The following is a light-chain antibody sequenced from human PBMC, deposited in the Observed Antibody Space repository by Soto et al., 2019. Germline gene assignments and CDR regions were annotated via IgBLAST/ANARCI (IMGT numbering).Light chain of an antibody. Sequence: QSVLTQPASVSRSPAQSDTITCTGTSSDVGSYNLVSWYQHHPGKAPTLMIYEGSQRPSGVSNRFSGSKSGNTASLTISGLHAEDEADYFCCSYAGSSTYVYGSGTKVTVL. CDR1: SSDVGSYNL. CDR3: CSYAGSSTYV. CDR2: EGS. J-gene: IGLJ1*01. V-gene: IGLV2-23*01.